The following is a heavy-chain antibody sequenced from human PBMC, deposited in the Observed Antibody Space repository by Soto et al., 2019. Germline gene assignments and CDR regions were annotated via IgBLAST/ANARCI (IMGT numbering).Heavy chain of an antibody. V-gene: IGHV4-39*01. D-gene: IGHD2-15*01. CDR2: IYYSGST. CDR3: ARHTPAISISDH. CDR1: GGSISSSTFY. Sequence: PSETLSLTFTLSGGSISSSTFYWGWIRQPPGKGLEWIGSIYYSGSTYYNPSLKSRVTISVDTSKNQFSLKLSSVTAADTAVYYCARHTPAISISDHWGQG. J-gene: IGHJ1*01.